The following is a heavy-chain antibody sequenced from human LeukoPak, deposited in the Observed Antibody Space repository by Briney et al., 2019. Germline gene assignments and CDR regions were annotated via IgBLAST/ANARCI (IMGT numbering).Heavy chain of an antibody. CDR3: ASYDSSGYYLGFQH. CDR2: ISAYNGNT. V-gene: IGHV1-18*01. J-gene: IGHJ1*01. CDR1: GYTFTSYG. Sequence: ASVKVSCKASGYTFTSYGISWVRQAPGQGLEWMGWISAYNGNTNYAQKLQGRVTMTTDTPTSTAYMELRSLRSDDTAVYYCASYDSSGYYLGFQHWGQGTLVTVSS. D-gene: IGHD3-22*01.